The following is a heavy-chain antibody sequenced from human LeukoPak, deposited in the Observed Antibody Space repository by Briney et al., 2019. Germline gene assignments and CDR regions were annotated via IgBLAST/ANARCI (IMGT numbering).Heavy chain of an antibody. CDR1: GGSISSGGYY. J-gene: IGHJ4*02. CDR3: ARETPGGYPDY. CDR2: IYHSGST. D-gene: IGHD3-22*01. V-gene: IGHV4-30-2*01. Sequence: SETLSLTCTVSGGSISSGGYYWSWIRQPPGKGLEWIGYIYHSGSTYYNPSLKSRVTISVDRSKNQFSLKLSSVTAADTAVYYCARETPGGYPDYWGQGTLVTVSS.